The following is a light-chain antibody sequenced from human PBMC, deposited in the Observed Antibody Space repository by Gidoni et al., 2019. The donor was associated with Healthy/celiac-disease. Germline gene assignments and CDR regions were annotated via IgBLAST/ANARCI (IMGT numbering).Light chain of an antibody. CDR1: SSDVGGYNY. V-gene: IGLV2-14*01. J-gene: IGLJ2*01. CDR2: DFS. Sequence: QSALTQPASVSGSPGQSITISCTGTSSDVGGYNYVSWYQQHPGKAPNLMIYDFSTRPSGVSNRFSGSKSGNTASLTISGLQAEDEADYYCSSYTSSSTPLVVFGGGTKLTVL. CDR3: SSYTSSSTPLVV.